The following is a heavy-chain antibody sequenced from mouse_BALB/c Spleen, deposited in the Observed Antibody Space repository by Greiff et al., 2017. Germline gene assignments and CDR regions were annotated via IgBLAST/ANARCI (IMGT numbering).Heavy chain of an antibody. CDR1: GYTFTSYW. V-gene: IGHV1-87*01. J-gene: IGHJ2*01. CDR3: AREGRHYFDY. D-gene: IGHD3-3*01. Sequence: VQLQQSGAELARPGASVKLSCKASGYTFTSYWMQWVKQRPGQGLEWIGAIYPGDGDTRYTQKFKGKATLTADKSSSTAYMQLSSLASEDSAVYYCAREGRHYFDYWGQGTTRTVSS. CDR2: IYPGDGDT.